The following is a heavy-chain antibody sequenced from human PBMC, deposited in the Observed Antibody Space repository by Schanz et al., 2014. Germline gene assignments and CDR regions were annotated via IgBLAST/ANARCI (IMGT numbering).Heavy chain of an antibody. J-gene: IGHJ4*02. D-gene: IGHD3-3*01. CDR1: GASISSTTYY. Sequence: QLQLQESGPGLVKPSETLSLTCSVSGASISSTTYYWGWVRQPPGKGLEWIGNIYYRGNTYYNPSRESVVTGPIDPPRTQFSRTLPSVTAADTAVYYCARHHDFWSGPDGRYLDLWGQGTLVTVSS. CDR2: IYYRGNT. V-gene: IGHV4-39*01. CDR3: ARHHDFWSGPDGRYLDL.